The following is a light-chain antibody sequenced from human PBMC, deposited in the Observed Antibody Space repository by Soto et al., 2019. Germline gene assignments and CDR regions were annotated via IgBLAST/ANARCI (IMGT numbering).Light chain of an antibody. CDR3: TSYASSSTHVV. V-gene: IGLV2-14*01. CDR1: SSDIGGYDF. CDR2: DVN. J-gene: IGLJ2*01. Sequence: QSVLTQPASVSGSPGQSITLSCTGTSSDIGGYDFVSWYQRYPGKAPKLIIYDVNNRPSGVSNRCSGSKSGNTASLTISGLQAEDEADYYCTSYASSSTHVVFGGGTKLTVL.